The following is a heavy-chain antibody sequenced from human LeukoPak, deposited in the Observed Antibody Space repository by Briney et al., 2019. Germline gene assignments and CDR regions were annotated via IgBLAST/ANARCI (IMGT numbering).Heavy chain of an antibody. J-gene: IGHJ4*02. V-gene: IGHV3-66*04. Sequence: GGSLRLSCVASGFTVGANYMSWVRQAPGKGLEWVTAIYSGGTTYYADSVKGRFTISRGNSQNTVYLQMDSLRVEDTAVYFCARQSSATTTFDSWGQGTLVTVSS. CDR3: ARQSSATTTFDS. CDR1: GFTVGANY. D-gene: IGHD4-17*01. CDR2: IYSGGTT.